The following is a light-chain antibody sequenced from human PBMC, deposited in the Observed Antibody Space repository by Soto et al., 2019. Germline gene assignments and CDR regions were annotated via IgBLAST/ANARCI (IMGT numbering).Light chain of an antibody. V-gene: IGKV3-15*01. CDR3: QQCNSWPRT. Sequence: ITPAPTTLFVSPRGSVTLLRRASQSLGGNLAWYQQTPGQAPRLLIYDASTRATGIPARFSGSGSGTEFTLTISSLQSEDFAVYYCQQCNSWPRTFGQGTKVDIK. CDR2: DAS. J-gene: IGKJ1*01. CDR1: QSLGGN.